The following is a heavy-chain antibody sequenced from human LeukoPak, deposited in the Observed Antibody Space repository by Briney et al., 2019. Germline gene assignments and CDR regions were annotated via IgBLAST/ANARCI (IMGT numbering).Heavy chain of an antibody. V-gene: IGHV3-30*02. Sequence: GGSLRLSCAASGFTFSSYGMHWVRQAPGKGLEWVAFIRYDGSNKYYADSVKGRFTISRDNSKNTLYLRMNSLRAEDTAVYYCAKDAIAVAAYYYMDVWGKGTTVTVSS. CDR2: IRYDGSNK. CDR1: GFTFSSYG. J-gene: IGHJ6*03. CDR3: AKDAIAVAAYYYMDV. D-gene: IGHD6-19*01.